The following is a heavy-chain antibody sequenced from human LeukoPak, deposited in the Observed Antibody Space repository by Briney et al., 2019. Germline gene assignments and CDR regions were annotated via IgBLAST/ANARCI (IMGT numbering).Heavy chain of an antibody. J-gene: IGHJ4*02. Sequence: ASVKVSSKVSGYTLTELSMHWVRQTPGKGLEWMGGFDPEDGETIYAQKFQGRVTMTEDTSTDTAYMELSSLRSEDTAVYYCATASGYYGSGSYSIDYWGQGTLVTVSS. CDR1: GYTLTELS. V-gene: IGHV1-24*01. D-gene: IGHD3-10*01. CDR3: ATASGYYGSGSYSIDY. CDR2: FDPEDGET.